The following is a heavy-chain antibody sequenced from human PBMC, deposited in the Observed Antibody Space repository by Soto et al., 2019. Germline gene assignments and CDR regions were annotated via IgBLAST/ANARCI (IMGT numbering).Heavy chain of an antibody. CDR3: AKSVLSTRDGMDV. J-gene: IGHJ6*02. Sequence: EVQLLESGGGLVQPGGSLRLSCAASGFTFSSYAMSWVRQAPGKGLEWVSAISGSGGSTYYADSVKGRFTIPRDNSKNPLYLQMSSLSAEDTAVYYCAKSVLSTRDGMDVWGQGTTVTVSS. CDR1: GFTFSSYA. V-gene: IGHV3-23*01. CDR2: ISGSGGST.